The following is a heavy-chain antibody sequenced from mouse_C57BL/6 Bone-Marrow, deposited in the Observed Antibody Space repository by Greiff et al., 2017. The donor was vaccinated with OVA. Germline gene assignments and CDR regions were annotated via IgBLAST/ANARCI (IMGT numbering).Heavy chain of an antibody. CDR1: GYTFTSYG. D-gene: IGHD1-1*01. Sequence: VQVVESGAELARPGASVKLSCKASGYTFTSYGISWVKQRTGQGLAWIGEIYPRSGNTYYNEKFKGKATLTADKSSSTAYMELRSLTSEDSAVYFCARSDYYGSSPRDYWGQGTTLTVSS. CDR2: IYPRSGNT. CDR3: ARSDYYGSSPRDY. V-gene: IGHV1-81*01. J-gene: IGHJ2*01.